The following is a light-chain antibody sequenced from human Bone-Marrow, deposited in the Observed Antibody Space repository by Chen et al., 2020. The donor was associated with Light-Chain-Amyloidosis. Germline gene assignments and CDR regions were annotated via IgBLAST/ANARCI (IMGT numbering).Light chain of an antibody. CDR3: QSADSSGTYEVI. V-gene: IGLV3-25*03. CDR2: RDT. J-gene: IGLJ2*01. CDR1: DLPTKY. Sequence: SSELTQPPSVSVSPGQTARITCSGDDLPTKYAYWYQQKPGQAPVLVIHRDTERPSGSSERFSGSRAGTTATLTISGVQAEDEADYHCQSADSSGTYEVIFGGGTKLTVL.